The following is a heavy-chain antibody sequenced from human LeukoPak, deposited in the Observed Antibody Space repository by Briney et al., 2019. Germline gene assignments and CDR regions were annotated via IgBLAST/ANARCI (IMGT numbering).Heavy chain of an antibody. CDR2: IYYSGST. V-gene: IGHV4-59*01. Sequence: SETLSLTCTVSGGSISSYYWSWIRQPPGKGLEYTGYIYYSGSTNYNPSLKSRITISVDTSKNQFSLKLSSVTAADTAVYFCARGLVGSGRGYYNDGGEPPSYWGQGTLVTVSS. J-gene: IGHJ4*02. D-gene: IGHD3-3*01. CDR3: ARGLVGSGRGYYNDGGEPPSY. CDR1: GGSISSYY.